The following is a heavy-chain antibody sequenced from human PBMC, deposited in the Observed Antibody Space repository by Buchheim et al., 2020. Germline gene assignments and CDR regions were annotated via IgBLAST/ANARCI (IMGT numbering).Heavy chain of an antibody. CDR1: GFTFSRYH. J-gene: IGHJ4*02. D-gene: IGHD2-15*01. CDR2: ISYDGSHK. CDR3: AKDRSYCSGGSCPNYFDY. Sequence: QVQLVESGGGVVQPGRSLRLSCAASGFTFSRYHMHWVRRAPGKGLEWLAVISYDGSHKYYADSVKGRFTISRGNSKNTLYLQMNSLRAEDTAVYYCAKDRSYCSGGSCPNYFDYWGQGTL. V-gene: IGHV3-30*18.